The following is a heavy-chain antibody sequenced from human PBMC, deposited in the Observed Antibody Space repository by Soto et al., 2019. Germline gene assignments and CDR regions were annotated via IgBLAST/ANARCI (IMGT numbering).Heavy chain of an antibody. CDR1: GGSISSYY. D-gene: IGHD2-15*01. Sequence: PSETLSLTCTVSGGSISSYYWSWIRQPPGKVLEWIGYIYYSGSTNYNPSLKSRVTISVDTSKNQFSLKLSSVTAADTAVYYCARGFREYCSGGSCYYAFDIWGQGTMVTVSS. J-gene: IGHJ3*02. CDR3: ARGFREYCSGGSCYYAFDI. V-gene: IGHV4-59*01. CDR2: IYYSGST.